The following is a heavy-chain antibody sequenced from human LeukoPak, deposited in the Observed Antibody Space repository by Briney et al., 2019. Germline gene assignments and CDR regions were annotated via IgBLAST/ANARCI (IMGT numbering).Heavy chain of an antibody. CDR3: AKRSRADSYYFDY. CDR1: GFTFSSHA. D-gene: IGHD2-21*01. J-gene: IGHJ4*02. V-gene: IGHV3-23*01. CDR2: ISNSGGST. Sequence: QPGGSLRLSCADSGFTFSSHAMSWVRQAPGKGLEWVSGISNSGGSTYYADSVKGRFTISRDNSKNTLYLQMNSLRVEDTAVYYCAKRSRADSYYFDYWGQGTLGTVSS.